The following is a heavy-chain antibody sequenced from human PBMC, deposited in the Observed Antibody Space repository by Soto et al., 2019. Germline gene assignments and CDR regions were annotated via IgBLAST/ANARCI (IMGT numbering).Heavy chain of an antibody. J-gene: IGHJ4*02. CDR1: GGTFSSYR. CDR3: VRDSGAKLSSS. Sequence: QVQLVQSGAEVKKPGSSVKVSCKASGGTFSSYRINWVRQAPGQGLEWVGGIFPIYRTADYAQKFQGRVTITADESARTSYMELRSLKSQDTAVYYCVRDSGAKLSSSWGQGTLVTVSS. D-gene: IGHD6-13*01. V-gene: IGHV1-69*01. CDR2: IFPIYRTA.